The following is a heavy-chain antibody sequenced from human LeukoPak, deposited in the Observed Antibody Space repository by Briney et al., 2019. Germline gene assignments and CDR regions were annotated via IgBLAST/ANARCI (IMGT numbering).Heavy chain of an antibody. CDR2: ISISAGST. Sequence: GGSLRLSCAASGFTFSSNDMSWVRQAPGKGLEWVSGISISAGSTYYADSVKGRFTISRDNSKNTLYLQMNSLRDEDTAVYYCARDMYYGDYEIDYWGQGTLVTVSS. CDR1: GFTFSSND. J-gene: IGHJ4*02. D-gene: IGHD4-17*01. CDR3: ARDMYYGDYEIDY. V-gene: IGHV3-23*01.